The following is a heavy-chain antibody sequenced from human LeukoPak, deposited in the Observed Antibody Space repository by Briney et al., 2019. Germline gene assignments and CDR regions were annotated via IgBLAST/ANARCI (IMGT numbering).Heavy chain of an antibody. J-gene: IGHJ3*02. CDR3: ARLGSTLGDAFDI. CDR1: GYSFTSYW. CDR2: IYPGDSDT. V-gene: IGHV5-51*01. D-gene: IGHD5/OR15-5a*01. Sequence: ASVKISCKGSGYSFTSYWIGWVRQMPGKGLEWMGIIYPGDSDTRYSPSFQGQVTISADKSISTAYLQWSSLKASDTAMYYCARLGSTLGDAFDIWGQGTMVTVSS.